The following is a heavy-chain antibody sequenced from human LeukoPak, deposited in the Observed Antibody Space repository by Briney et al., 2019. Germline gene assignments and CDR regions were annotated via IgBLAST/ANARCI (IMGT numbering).Heavy chain of an antibody. D-gene: IGHD4-17*01. V-gene: IGHV1-8*01. CDR3: ARQWGTVTTAYYHGLDV. CDR1: GYTFTNYG. J-gene: IGHJ6*02. Sequence: GASVKVYCKASGYTFTNYGINWVRQATGQGLKWMGWMNPNSGNTGYAQKFQGRVTMTRNTSISTAYMELSSLRSEDTAVYYCARQWGTVTTAYYHGLDVWGQGTTVTVSS. CDR2: MNPNSGNT.